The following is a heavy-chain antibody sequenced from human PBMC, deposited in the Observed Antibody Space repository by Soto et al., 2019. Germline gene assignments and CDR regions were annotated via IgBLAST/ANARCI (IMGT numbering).Heavy chain of an antibody. CDR3: AKDPVYYFDY. J-gene: IGHJ4*02. V-gene: IGHV3-21*04. CDR1: GFSFSSHT. CDR2: ILASSDYV. Sequence: GGSLRLSCVVSGFSFSSHTMNWVRQAPGKGLEWVSSILASSDYVYYAASVRGRFTISRDNANNSLFLQMNSLKVEDTAVYYCAKDPVYYFDYWGQGTLVTVSS. D-gene: IGHD4-4*01.